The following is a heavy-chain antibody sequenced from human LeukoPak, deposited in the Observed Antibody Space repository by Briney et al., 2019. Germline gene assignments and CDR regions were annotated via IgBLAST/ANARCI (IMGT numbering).Heavy chain of an antibody. V-gene: IGHV4-34*01. CDR2: FNHYGSI. Sequence: SETLSHTCAVYRGSFSGYYWSWIRQPPGKGLEWIGEFNHYGSINYNPSLKSRVTISVDTSKNQFTLRLSSVTAADTAVYYCARNATVIRALRFLERGGWFDPWGQGTLATVSS. J-gene: IGHJ5*02. CDR3: ARNATVIRALRFLERGGWFDP. D-gene: IGHD3-3*01. CDR1: RGSFSGYY.